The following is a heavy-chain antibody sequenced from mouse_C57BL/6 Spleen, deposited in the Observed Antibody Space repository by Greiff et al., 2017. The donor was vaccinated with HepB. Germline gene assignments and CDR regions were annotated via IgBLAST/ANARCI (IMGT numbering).Heavy chain of an antibody. V-gene: IGHV1-54*01. Sequence: VQLQESGAELVRPGTSVKVSCKASGYAFTNYLIEWVKQRPGQGLEWIGVINPGSGGTNYNEKFKGKATLTADKSSSTAYMQLSSLTSEDSAVYFCARGDMVKSFRFAYWGQGTLVTVSA. CDR3: ARGDMVKSFRFAY. CDR1: GYAFTNYL. J-gene: IGHJ3*01. CDR2: INPGSGGT. D-gene: IGHD2-2*01.